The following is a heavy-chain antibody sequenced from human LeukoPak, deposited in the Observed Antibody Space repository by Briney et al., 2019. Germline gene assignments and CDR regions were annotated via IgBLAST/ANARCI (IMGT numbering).Heavy chain of an antibody. D-gene: IGHD2-15*01. V-gene: IGHV1-2*02. Sequence: ASVKVSCKTSGYTFTHYYLHWVRQAPGQGLEWMGWINPNSGDTNYAQKFQGRVTMTRDTSISTAYMELSRLRSDDTAVYYCARVLRYCSGGNCYSGGLGYMDVWGKGTTVTISS. CDR1: GYTFTHYY. CDR2: INPNSGDT. J-gene: IGHJ6*03. CDR3: ARVLRYCSGGNCYSGGLGYMDV.